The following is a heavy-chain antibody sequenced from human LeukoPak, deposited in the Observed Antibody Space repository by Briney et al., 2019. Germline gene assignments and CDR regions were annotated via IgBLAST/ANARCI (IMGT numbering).Heavy chain of an antibody. CDR3: ARDRGDYSGDPGYFDY. V-gene: IGHV4-31*03. CDR2: IHSDGTP. CDR1: GDSASSDTGGYY. D-gene: IGHD4-23*01. Sequence: SQTLSLTCSVSGDSASSDTGGYYWTWIRQRPGKGLEWIGNIHSDGTPSYNPSLRDRVSISRDRSKNQFSLRLTSVTAGDTAFYYCARDRGDYSGDPGYFDYWGQGPLVTVSS. J-gene: IGHJ4*02.